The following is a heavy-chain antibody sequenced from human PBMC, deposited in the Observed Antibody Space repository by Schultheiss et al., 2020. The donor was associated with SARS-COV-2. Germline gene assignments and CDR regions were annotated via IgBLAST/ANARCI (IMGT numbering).Heavy chain of an antibody. V-gene: IGHV3-33*01. CDR3: AREYSSSYFDY. CDR2: IWYDGGNK. J-gene: IGHJ4*02. D-gene: IGHD6-6*01. CDR1: GFTFSSYG. Sequence: GGSLRLSCAASGFTFSSYGMHWVRQTPGKGLEWVAVIWYDGGNKFYADSVKGRFTISRDNSKNTLYLQMNSLRAEDTAMYYCAREYSSSYFDYWGQGTLVTVSS.